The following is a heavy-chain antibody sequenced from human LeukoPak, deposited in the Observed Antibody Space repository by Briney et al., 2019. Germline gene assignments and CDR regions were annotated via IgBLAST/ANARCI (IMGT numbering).Heavy chain of an antibody. CDR2: IYYSGST. Sequence: SETLSLTCTVSGGSISSGGYYWSWIRQHPGKGLEWIGYIYYSGSTYYNPSLKSRVTISVDTSKNQFSLKLSSVTAADTAVYYCARGFGGLIQHWGQGTLVTVSS. CDR1: GGSISSGGYY. CDR3: ARGFGGLIQH. D-gene: IGHD3-10*01. J-gene: IGHJ1*01. V-gene: IGHV4-31*03.